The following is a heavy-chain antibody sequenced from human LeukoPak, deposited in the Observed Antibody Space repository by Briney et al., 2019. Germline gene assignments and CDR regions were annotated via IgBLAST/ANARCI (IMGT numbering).Heavy chain of an antibody. J-gene: IGHJ3*02. D-gene: IGHD5-18*01. V-gene: IGHV3-66*01. CDR2: FYPGGST. CDR3: ARDRGYSYGDAFDI. Sequence: GGSLRLSCAASGFTFSNYWMSWVRQAPGKGLEWVSVFYPGGSTYYADSVTDRFTISRDNSKNTLYLQMNSLRAEDTAVFYCARDRGYSYGDAFDIWGQGTMVTVSS. CDR1: GFTFSNYW.